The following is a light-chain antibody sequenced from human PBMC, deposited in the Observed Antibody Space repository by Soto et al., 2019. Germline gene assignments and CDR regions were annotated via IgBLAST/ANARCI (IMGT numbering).Light chain of an antibody. J-gene: IGKJ2*01. CDR1: QRGSST. V-gene: IGKV3-15*01. Sequence: EIVMTQSPVTLSVSPGERATLSCRASQRGSSTLAWYQQKLCQAPRLLIYGASTRANGIPARFSDSGSGKEFTLIIISLQSAELAVYYCQQYNHCPQTFGQGTKRAIK. CDR2: GAS. CDR3: QQYNHCPQT.